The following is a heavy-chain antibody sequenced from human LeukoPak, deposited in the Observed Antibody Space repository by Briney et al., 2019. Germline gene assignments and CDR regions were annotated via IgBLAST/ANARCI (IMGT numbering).Heavy chain of an antibody. Sequence: SETLSLTCAVYGGSFSGYYWSWIRQPPVKGLEWIGEINHSGSTNHNPSLKSRVTISVDTSKNQFSLKLSSVTAADTAVYYCARVGTAMAFDYWGQGTLVTVSS. CDR1: GGSFSGYY. J-gene: IGHJ4*02. CDR3: ARVGTAMAFDY. V-gene: IGHV4-34*01. CDR2: INHSGST. D-gene: IGHD5-18*01.